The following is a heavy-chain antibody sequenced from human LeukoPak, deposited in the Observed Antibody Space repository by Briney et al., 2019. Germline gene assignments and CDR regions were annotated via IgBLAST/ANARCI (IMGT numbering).Heavy chain of an antibody. CDR1: GYTFTSYG. J-gene: IGHJ4*02. V-gene: IGHV1-18*01. Sequence: ASVKVSCKASGYTFTSYGISWVRQAPGQGLEWMGWISAYNGNTNYAQKLQGSVTMTTDTSASTAYMELRSLRSDDTAVYYCARDLSRLRYFDWLLPFDYWGQGTLVTVSS. CDR2: ISAYNGNT. CDR3: ARDLSRLRYFDWLLPFDY. D-gene: IGHD3-9*01.